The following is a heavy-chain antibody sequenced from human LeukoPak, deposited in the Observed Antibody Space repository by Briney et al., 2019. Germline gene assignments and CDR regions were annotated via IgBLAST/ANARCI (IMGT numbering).Heavy chain of an antibody. CDR3: ARVGQVPYYDFWSGSDFDY. J-gene: IGHJ4*02. V-gene: IGHV1-69*13. CDR2: IIPIFGTA. Sequence: SVKVSCKASGGTFSSYAISWVRQAPGQGLEWMGGIIPIFGTANYAQKFQGRVTITADESTSTAYMELSSLRSDDTAVYYCARVGQVPYYDFWSGSDFDYWGQGTLVTVSS. D-gene: IGHD3-3*01. CDR1: GGTFSSYA.